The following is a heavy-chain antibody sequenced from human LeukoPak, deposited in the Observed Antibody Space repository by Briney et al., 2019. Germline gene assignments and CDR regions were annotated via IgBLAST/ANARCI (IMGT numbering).Heavy chain of an antibody. D-gene: IGHD3-22*01. V-gene: IGHV3-48*03. CDR3: ARDSPYYYDSSGLDY. J-gene: IGHJ4*02. Sequence: GGSLRLSCAASEFLFRSYEMNWVRQAPGKGLEWVSYISGSGSTIYYADSVKGRFTISRDNAKNSLYLQMNSLRAEDTAVYYCARDSPYYYDSSGLDYWGQGTLVTVSS. CDR1: EFLFRSYE. CDR2: ISGSGSTI.